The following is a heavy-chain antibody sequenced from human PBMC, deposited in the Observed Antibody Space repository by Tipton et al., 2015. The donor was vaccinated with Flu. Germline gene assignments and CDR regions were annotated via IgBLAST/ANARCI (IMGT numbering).Heavy chain of an antibody. J-gene: IGHJ6*02. CDR2: VYYSGST. V-gene: IGHV4-59*01. CDR3: ARDTVFWSGPYGMDV. Sequence: LRLSCSVSGDSLNSYYWSWIRQSPGKGLEWIGQVYYSGSTNYNPSLKSRVTISVDTSKNQFSLKLSSVTAADTAVYYCARDTVFWSGPYGMDVWGQGTTVTVSS. D-gene: IGHD3-3*01. CDR1: GDSLNSYY.